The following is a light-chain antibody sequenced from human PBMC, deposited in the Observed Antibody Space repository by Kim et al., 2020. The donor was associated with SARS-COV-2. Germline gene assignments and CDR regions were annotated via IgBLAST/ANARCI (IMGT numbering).Light chain of an antibody. Sequence: QSALTQPASVSGSPGQSITISCTGTSSDIGSYNLVSWYQQHPGKAPKLMIYEANERPSGVSIRFSCSKSGNTASLTISGLQAEDEADYYCCSYAGASTYVFGTGTKVTVL. J-gene: IGLJ1*01. V-gene: IGLV2-23*01. CDR2: EAN. CDR3: CSYAGASTYV. CDR1: SSDIGSYNL.